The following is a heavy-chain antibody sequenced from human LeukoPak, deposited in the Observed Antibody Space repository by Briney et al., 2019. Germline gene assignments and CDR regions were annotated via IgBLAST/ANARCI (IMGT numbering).Heavy chain of an antibody. V-gene: IGHV3-33*01. Sequence: GGSLRLSCAVSGYTFSRHGMHWVRQAPGKGLEWLAAIWYDGSDKYYADSVKGRFTISRDNSKNMLYLQMDSLRAEDTALYYCARLWGSVSGYFDYWGQGTLVTVSS. CDR2: IWYDGSDK. CDR1: GYTFSRHG. CDR3: ARLWGSVSGYFDY. D-gene: IGHD2-21*01. J-gene: IGHJ4*02.